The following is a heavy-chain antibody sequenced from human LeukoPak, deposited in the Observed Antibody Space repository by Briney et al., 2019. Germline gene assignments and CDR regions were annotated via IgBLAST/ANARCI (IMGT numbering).Heavy chain of an antibody. Sequence: TSETLSLTCTVSGYSISSGYYWGWIRQPPGKGLEGIGSIYHSGSTYYNPSLKSRVTISVDTSKNQFSLKLSSVTAADTAVYYCARRSGWYGYYYYYYMDVWGKGTTVTISS. D-gene: IGHD6-19*01. CDR3: ARRSGWYGYYYYYYMDV. CDR2: IYHSGST. CDR1: GYSISSGYY. V-gene: IGHV4-38-2*02. J-gene: IGHJ6*03.